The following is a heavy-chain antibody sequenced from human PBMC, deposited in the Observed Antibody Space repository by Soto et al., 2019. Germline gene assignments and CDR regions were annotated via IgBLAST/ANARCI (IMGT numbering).Heavy chain of an antibody. CDR2: IIPLFGTT. V-gene: IGHV1-69*13. D-gene: IGHD6-13*01. CDR3: ARAHGTSWYNWFDP. Sequence: WASVKVSCKASGGNFTNSGISWVRQAPGQGLEWMGGIIPLFGTTNYAHKFRGRVTVTADESTSTVYMELNSLRSEDTAMYYCARAHGTSWYNWFDPWGQGTLVTVSS. J-gene: IGHJ5*02. CDR1: GGNFTNSG.